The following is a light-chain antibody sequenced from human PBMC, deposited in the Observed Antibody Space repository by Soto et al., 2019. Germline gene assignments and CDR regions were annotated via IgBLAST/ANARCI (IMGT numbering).Light chain of an antibody. CDR2: DAS. V-gene: IGKV3-11*01. Sequence: ELVLTQSPAPLSLSPGERATLSCRASQSVSSYLAWYQQKPGQAPRLLLYDASNRATGIPARFRGSGSGTDFTLTISSLEPEDFAVYYCQQRSNWPPITFGQGTRLEIK. J-gene: IGKJ5*01. CDR1: QSVSSY. CDR3: QQRSNWPPIT.